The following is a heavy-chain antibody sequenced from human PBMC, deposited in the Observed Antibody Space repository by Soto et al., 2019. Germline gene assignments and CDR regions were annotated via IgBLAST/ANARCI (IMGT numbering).Heavy chain of an antibody. CDR3: ARDKGDLRFLEWSYYFDY. V-gene: IGHV3-30-3*01. CDR1: GFTFSSSA. D-gene: IGHD3-3*01. Sequence: QVQLVESGGGVVQPGRSLRLSCAASGFTFSSSAMHWVRQAPGKGLEWVAVISSDGSNKYYADSVKGRFTISRDNSKNTLYLQMNSLRAEDTAVYYCARDKGDLRFLEWSYYFDYWGQGTLVTVSS. CDR2: ISSDGSNK. J-gene: IGHJ4*02.